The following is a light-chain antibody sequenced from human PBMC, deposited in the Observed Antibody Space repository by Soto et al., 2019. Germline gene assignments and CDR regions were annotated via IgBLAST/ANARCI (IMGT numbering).Light chain of an antibody. Sequence: SVPRPPPSTSGTPGQRFPISCSGSISNIKSNTVNWYRQLPGTATKLLIYSNDQRPSGVPDRFSGSKSGTSASLAISGLQSEDEADYYCAAWDDSLNGPVFGTGTKVTV. CDR1: ISNIKSNT. CDR2: SND. J-gene: IGLJ1*01. V-gene: IGLV1-44*01. CDR3: AAWDDSLNGPV.